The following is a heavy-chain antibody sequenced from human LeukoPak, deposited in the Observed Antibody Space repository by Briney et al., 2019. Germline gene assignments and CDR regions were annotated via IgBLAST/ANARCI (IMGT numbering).Heavy chain of an antibody. CDR2: IYYSGST. Sequence: SETLSLTCTVSGGSISSYYWSWIRQPPGKGLERIGYIYYSGSTNYNPSLKSRVTISVDTSKNQFSLKLSSVTAADTAVYYCARSGILTGRLNYYYYGMDVWGQGTTVTVSS. D-gene: IGHD3-9*01. CDR3: ARSGILTGRLNYYYYGMDV. J-gene: IGHJ6*02. CDR1: GGSISSYY. V-gene: IGHV4-59*01.